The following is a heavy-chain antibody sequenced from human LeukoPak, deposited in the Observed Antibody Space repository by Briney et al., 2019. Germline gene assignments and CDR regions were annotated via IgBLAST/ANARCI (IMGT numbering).Heavy chain of an antibody. CDR2: VIPILGIA. CDR3: ARGNSSGWFRYDAFDI. CDR1: GGTFSSYA. Sequence: SVKVSCKASGGTFSSYAISWVRQAPGQGLEWMGRVIPILGIANYAQKFQGRVTITADKSTSTAYMELSSLRSEDTAVYYCARGNSSGWFRYDAFDIWGQGTMVTVSS. V-gene: IGHV1-69*04. D-gene: IGHD6-19*01. J-gene: IGHJ3*02.